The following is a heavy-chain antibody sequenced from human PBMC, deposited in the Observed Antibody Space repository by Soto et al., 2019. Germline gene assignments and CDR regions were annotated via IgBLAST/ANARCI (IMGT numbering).Heavy chain of an antibody. CDR3: ARGGGSTMRPRKYYYYGMDV. CDR2: INHSGST. J-gene: IGHJ6*02. Sequence: SETLSLTCAVYGGSFSGYYWSWIRQPPGRGLEWIGEINHSGSTNYNPSLKSRVTISVDTSKNQFSLKLSSVTAADTAVYYCARGGGSTMRPRKYYYYGMDVWGQGTMVT. V-gene: IGHV4-34*01. CDR1: GGSFSGYY. D-gene: IGHD1-1*01.